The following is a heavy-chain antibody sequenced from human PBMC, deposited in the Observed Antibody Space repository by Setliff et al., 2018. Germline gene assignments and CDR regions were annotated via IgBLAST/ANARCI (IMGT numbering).Heavy chain of an antibody. V-gene: IGHV3-48*03. CDR3: VRDRVSNSFYYYGLDV. Sequence: PGGSLRLSCAASGFTFSAHAMNWVRQGPGKGLEWVSYISGSGSTYYANSVKGRFTISRENAKNSLFLQMNSLRAEDTAVYYCVRDRVSNSFYYYGLDVWGQGTTVTVSS. D-gene: IGHD1-1*01. CDR2: ISGSGST. J-gene: IGHJ6*02. CDR1: GFTFSAHA.